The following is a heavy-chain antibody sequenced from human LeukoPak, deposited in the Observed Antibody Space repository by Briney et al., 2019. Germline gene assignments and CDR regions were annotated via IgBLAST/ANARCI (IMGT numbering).Heavy chain of an antibody. CDR1: GYTFTSYG. CDR3: ARDGRKNKYCSSTSCPLDP. J-gene: IGHJ5*02. Sequence: ASVTVSYKASGYTFTSYGISWVRQAPGQGLEWMGWISAYNGNTNYAQKLQGRVTMTTDTSTSTAYMELRSLRSDDTAVYYSARDGRKNKYCSSTSCPLDPWGQGTLVTVSS. D-gene: IGHD2-2*01. V-gene: IGHV1-18*01. CDR2: ISAYNGNT.